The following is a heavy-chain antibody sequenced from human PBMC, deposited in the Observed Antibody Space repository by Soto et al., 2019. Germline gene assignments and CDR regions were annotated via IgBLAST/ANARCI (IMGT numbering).Heavy chain of an antibody. CDR1: VGSISSTYYY. Sequence: QLQLQESGPGLVKPSETLSLTCTVSVGSISSTYYYWAWIREPPGKGLEWIGTIYYSGTTYYNPSLTSRISRSVDTSKNHFSRKLGSVTAADTSVYYCARQYYDSCLILGLNYWGRGPLVTVSS. CDR2: IYYSGTT. CDR3: ARQYYDSCLILGLNY. J-gene: IGHJ4*02. V-gene: IGHV4-39*01. D-gene: IGHD3-22*01.